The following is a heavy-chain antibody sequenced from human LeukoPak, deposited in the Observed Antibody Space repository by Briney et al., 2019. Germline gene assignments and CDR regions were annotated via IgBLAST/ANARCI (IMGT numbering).Heavy chain of an antibody. CDR1: GGSISSSNR. CDR2: IYHSGST. CDR3: ARDPSSGWYTGYFDL. Sequence: PSETLSLTCAVSGGSISSSNRWSWVRQPPGKGLEWIGEIYHSGSTNYNPSLKSRVTISVDKSKNQFSLKLSSVTAADTAVYYCARDPSSGWYTGYFDLWGRGTLVTVSS. V-gene: IGHV4-4*02. D-gene: IGHD6-19*01. J-gene: IGHJ2*01.